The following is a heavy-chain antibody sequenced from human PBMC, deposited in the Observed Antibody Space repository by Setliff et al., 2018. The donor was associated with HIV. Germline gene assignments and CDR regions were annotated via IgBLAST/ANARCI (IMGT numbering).Heavy chain of an antibody. V-gene: IGHV1-46*01. J-gene: IGHJ3*02. D-gene: IGHD5-18*01. CDR2: INPSGGST. CDR3: AKDRPGYIYGQGDAFEI. CDR1: GYTFTRYF. Sequence: ASVKVSCKASGYTFTRYFMHCVRQAPRQGLEWLGMINPSGGSTWYAQKFQGRVTMTGDTSTNTLYMELSSLRSEDTAVYYCAKDRPGYIYGQGDAFEIWGQGTMVTVSS.